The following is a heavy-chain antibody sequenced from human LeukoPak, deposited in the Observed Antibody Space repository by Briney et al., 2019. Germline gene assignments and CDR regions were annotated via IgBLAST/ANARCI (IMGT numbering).Heavy chain of an antibody. CDR1: GGSISSYH. V-gene: IGHV4-59*01. D-gene: IGHD2-2*01. CDR3: ANGGYCSVTSCYPKWFDP. J-gene: IGHJ5*02. CDR2: IYHSGST. Sequence: PSETLSLTCSVSGGSISSYHWSWIRQPPGKGLERVGYIYHSGSTHYKPSLKSRVTMSVDTSKNQFYLKLRSVTAADTAVYYCANGGYCSVTSCYPKWFDPWGQGTLVTVSS.